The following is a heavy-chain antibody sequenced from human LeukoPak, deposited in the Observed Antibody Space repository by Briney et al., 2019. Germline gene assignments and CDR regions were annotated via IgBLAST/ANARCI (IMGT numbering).Heavy chain of an antibody. CDR3: ARVAKERVGGVYYFDY. CDR1: GFTFSDYD. V-gene: IGHV3-13*01. D-gene: IGHD1-1*01. CDR2: IGTAGDT. J-gene: IGHJ4*02. Sequence: LSGGSLRLSCAASGFTFSDYDMPWVRQATGKGLEWVSAIGTAGDTYYTGSVRGRFTISRENAKNSLYLQMNSLRAGDTAVYYCARVAKERVGGVYYFDYWGQGTLVTVSS.